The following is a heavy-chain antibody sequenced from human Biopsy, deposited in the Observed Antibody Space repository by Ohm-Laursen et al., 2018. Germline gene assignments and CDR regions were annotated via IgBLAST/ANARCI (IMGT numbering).Heavy chain of an antibody. CDR2: IYDRGSTA. J-gene: IGHJ4*02. Sequence: GTLSLTCTVSGHSVSRGSFYWTWIRQPPGQGLEYIGYIYDRGSTANYNPSLESRVTMSVDMPKNQFSLKLSSVTAADTAIYYCARGMRSSGWPYFDSWGQGTLVTVSS. CDR3: ARGMRSSGWPYFDS. CDR1: GHSVSRGSFY. V-gene: IGHV4-61*01. D-gene: IGHD6-19*01.